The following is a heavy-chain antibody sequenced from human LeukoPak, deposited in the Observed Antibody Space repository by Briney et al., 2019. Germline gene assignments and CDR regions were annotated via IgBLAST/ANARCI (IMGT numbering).Heavy chain of an antibody. CDR1: GYTFTGYY. J-gene: IGHJ4*02. D-gene: IGHD3-10*01. Sequence: ASVKVSCKASGYTFTGYYMHWVRQAPGQGLEWMGWINPNSGGTHYAEKFQGRVTTTRDKSTSTAYMELSSLRSEDTAVYYCARGSFSGFGELLSSGDYWGQGTLVTVSS. CDR2: INPNSGGT. CDR3: ARGSFSGFGELLSSGDY. V-gene: IGHV1-2*02.